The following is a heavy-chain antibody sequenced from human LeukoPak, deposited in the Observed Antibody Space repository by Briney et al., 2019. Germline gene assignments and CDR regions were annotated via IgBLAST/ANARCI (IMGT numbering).Heavy chain of an antibody. V-gene: IGHV3-64*01. CDR3: ARSPPYYYDSSGYAGYYFDY. CDR2: INSNGGST. Sequence: GGSLRLSCAVYGFTFSSYAMHWVRQPPGKGLEYVSAINSNGGSTFYANSVKGRFTISRDNSKNTLYLQMGSLRAEDMAVYYCARSPPYYYDSSGYAGYYFDYWGQGTLVTVSS. D-gene: IGHD3-22*01. CDR1: GFTFSSYA. J-gene: IGHJ4*02.